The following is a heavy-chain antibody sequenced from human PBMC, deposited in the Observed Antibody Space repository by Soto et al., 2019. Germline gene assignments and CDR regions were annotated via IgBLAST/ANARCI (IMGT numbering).Heavy chain of an antibody. CDR2: IYYSGST. Sequence: SETLSLTCTVSGGSVRSGSYYWSWIRQPPGKGLEWIGYIYYSGSTNYNPSLKRRVTISVNTSKNQLSLKMSSVTAADTAVYYCARKTGAKYYYYYYGMDVWGQGTTVTVSS. V-gene: IGHV4-61*01. D-gene: IGHD3-10*01. J-gene: IGHJ6*02. CDR1: GGSVRSGSYY. CDR3: ARKTGAKYYYYYYGMDV.